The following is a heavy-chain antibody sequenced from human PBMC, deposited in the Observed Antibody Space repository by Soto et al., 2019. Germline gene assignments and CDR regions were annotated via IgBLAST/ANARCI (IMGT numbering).Heavy chain of an antibody. D-gene: IGHD1-26*01. CDR3: ARTVGAAYYFDF. Sequence: SETLSLTCNVSGGSMSKYYWSWIRQPAGKGLEWIGRVHTSGSTNYNPSLKSRVTMSIDTSNNHFSLKLNSVTAADTAVYYCARTVGAAYYFDFWGQGTLVTVSS. V-gene: IGHV4-4*07. J-gene: IGHJ4*02. CDR2: VHTSGST. CDR1: GGSMSKYY.